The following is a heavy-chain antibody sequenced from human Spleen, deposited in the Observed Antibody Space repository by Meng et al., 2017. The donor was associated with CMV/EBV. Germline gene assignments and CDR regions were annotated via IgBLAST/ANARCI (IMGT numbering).Heavy chain of an antibody. CDR2: ISSSGSIT. CDR1: GFTFSDYY. Sequence: GESLKISCAASGFTFSDYYMTWIRQAPGKGLEWVSYISSSGSITKYLDSVKGRFTVSRDNARNSVYLQLNSLTVEDTAVYYCARIGYTSSSLDYWGRGTLVTVSS. J-gene: IGHJ4*02. V-gene: IGHV3-11*06. CDR3: ARIGYTSSSLDY. D-gene: IGHD1-1*01.